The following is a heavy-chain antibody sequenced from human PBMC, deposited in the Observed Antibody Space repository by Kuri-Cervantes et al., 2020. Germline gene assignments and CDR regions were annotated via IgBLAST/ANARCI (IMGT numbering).Heavy chain of an antibody. CDR3: AKGRSSGWNLHYYMDV. D-gene: IGHD6-19*01. CDR2: ISEANEGT. V-gene: IGHV3-23*01. J-gene: IGHJ6*03. Sequence: GESLKISCLASGININNYAMSWFRQAPGKGLEWLSAISEANEGTHYADSVKGRFTISRDNSKNTLFLHMNSLTTEDTAVYYCAKGRSSGWNLHYYMDVWGRGTTVTVSS. CDR1: GININNYA.